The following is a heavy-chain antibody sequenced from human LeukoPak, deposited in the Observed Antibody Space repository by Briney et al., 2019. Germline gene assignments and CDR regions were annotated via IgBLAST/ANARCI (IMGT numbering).Heavy chain of an antibody. Sequence: SETLSLTCTVSGGSFSFYFWHWIRQPPGEGLDWVGEIDNRGSTQYKPSLRSRGIISIDTSGNHFSLKLTSVTAADTAVYFCARDSDSGFQWGQGMLVTVSS. D-gene: IGHD3-16*01. J-gene: IGHJ4*02. CDR3: ARDSDSGFQ. CDR2: IDNRGST. CDR1: GGSFSFYF. V-gene: IGHV4-34*01.